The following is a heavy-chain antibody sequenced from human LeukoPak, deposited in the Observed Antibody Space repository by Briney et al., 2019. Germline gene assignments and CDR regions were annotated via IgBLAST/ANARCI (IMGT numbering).Heavy chain of an antibody. CDR2: IYYSGST. D-gene: IGHD3-10*01. J-gene: IGHJ4*02. V-gene: IGHV4-59*01. CDR3: ARSAPDKKRGPNYGSGSYNHLYYFDY. CDR1: GGSISSYY. Sequence: PSETLSLTCTVSGGSISSYYWSWIRQPPGKGLEWIGYIYYSGSTNYNPSLKSRVTISVDTSKNQFSLKLSSVTAADTAVYYCARSAPDKKRGPNYGSGSYNHLYYFDYWGQGTLVTVSS.